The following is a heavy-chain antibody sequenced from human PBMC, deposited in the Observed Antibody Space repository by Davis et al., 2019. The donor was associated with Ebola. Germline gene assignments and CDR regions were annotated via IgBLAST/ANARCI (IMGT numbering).Heavy chain of an antibody. CDR3: ARAPITPYGAAAGHLDY. CDR1: GGSFSGNY. Sequence: PSETLSLTCAVYGGSFSGNYWSWIRQPPGKGLEWIGEINHSGTTNYNPSLKSRVTISVDTSKNQFSLKLSSVTAADTAVYYCARAPITPYGAAAGHLDYWGQGTLVTVSS. D-gene: IGHD6-13*01. CDR2: INHSGTT. J-gene: IGHJ4*02. V-gene: IGHV4-34*01.